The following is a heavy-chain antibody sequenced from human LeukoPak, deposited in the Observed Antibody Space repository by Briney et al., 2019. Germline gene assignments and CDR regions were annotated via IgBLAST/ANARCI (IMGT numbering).Heavy chain of an antibody. CDR2: VYPGDSDT. V-gene: IGHV5-51*01. D-gene: IGHD3-22*01. J-gene: IGHJ4*02. Sequence: GGSLKISCKGSGYSFTSYWIGWVRQMPGKGLEWMGIVYPGDSDTKYSPSFQGQVIISADKSISTAYLQWSSLKASDTAMYYCASLSYYDSSGAFDYWGQGTLVTVSS. CDR1: GYSFTSYW. CDR3: ASLSYYDSSGAFDY.